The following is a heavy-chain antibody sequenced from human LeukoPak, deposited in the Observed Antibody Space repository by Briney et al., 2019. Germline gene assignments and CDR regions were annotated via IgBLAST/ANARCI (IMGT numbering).Heavy chain of an antibody. CDR3: ARVPYYYGSGSPTYYYYMDV. CDR2: INWNGGST. Sequence: PGGSLRLSCAASGFTFDDYAMHWVRQAPGKGLEWVSGINWNGGSTGYADSVKGRFTISRDNAKSSLYLQMHSLRAEDTALYYCARVPYYYGSGSPTYYYYMDVWGKGTTVTVSS. CDR1: GFTFDDYA. J-gene: IGHJ6*03. V-gene: IGHV3-20*04. D-gene: IGHD3-10*01.